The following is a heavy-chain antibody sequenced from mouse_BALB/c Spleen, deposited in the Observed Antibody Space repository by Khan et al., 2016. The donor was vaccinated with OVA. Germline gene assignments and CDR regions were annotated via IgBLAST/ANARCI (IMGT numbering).Heavy chain of an antibody. CDR2: IYPSDSYT. V-gene: IGHV1-69*02. CDR1: GYTFTSYW. CDR3: TRNCGNYFDY. Sequence: QVQLQQSGAELVRPGASVKLSCKASGYTFTSYWINWVKQRPGQGLEWIGNIYPSDSYTNYNQKFKDKATLTVDKSSSTAYMQLSSPTSEDSAVYYCTRNCGNYFDYWGQGTTLTVSS. D-gene: IGHD2-1*01. J-gene: IGHJ2*01.